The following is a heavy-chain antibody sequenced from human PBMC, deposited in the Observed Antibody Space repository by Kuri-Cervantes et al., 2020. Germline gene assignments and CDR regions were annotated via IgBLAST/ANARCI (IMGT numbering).Heavy chain of an antibody. CDR3: ARESYDILTGYLNYYGMDV. CDR1: GGSISNYY. D-gene: IGHD3-9*01. J-gene: IGHJ6*02. Sequence: SETLSLTCTVSGGSISNYYWSWIRQPPGKGLEWIDYIYYSVSTNYNPSLKSRVTMSVDTSKNQFSLKLSSVTAADTAVYYCARESYDILTGYLNYYGMDVWGQGTTDTVSS. CDR2: IYYSVST. V-gene: IGHV4-59*12.